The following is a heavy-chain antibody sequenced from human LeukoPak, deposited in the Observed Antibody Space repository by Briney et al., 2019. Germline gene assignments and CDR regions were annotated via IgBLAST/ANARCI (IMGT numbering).Heavy chain of an antibody. CDR3: ARDVGSWDFDY. CDR2: ISAYNGNT. CDR1: GYTFTSYG. D-gene: IGHD1-26*01. J-gene: IGHJ4*02. V-gene: IGHV1-18*01. Sequence: ASVKVSCKASGYTFTSYGISWVRQAPGQGLEWMGWISAYNGNTNYAQKLQGRVTMTTDTSTSTVYMELSSLRSEDTAVYYCARDVGSWDFDYWGQGTLVTVSS.